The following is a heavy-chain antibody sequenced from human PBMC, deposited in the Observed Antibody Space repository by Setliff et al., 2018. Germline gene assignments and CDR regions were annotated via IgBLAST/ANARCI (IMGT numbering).Heavy chain of an antibody. J-gene: IGHJ5*02. Sequence: PGGSLRLSCAASGFTFSSYEMNWVRQAPGKGLEWVSYISSSGSSTYYADSVKGRFTISRDNSKNTLYLQMNSLRAEDTAVYYCAKNGFGVVALGVNNWFDPWGQGTLVTVSS. CDR1: GFTFSSYE. V-gene: IGHV3-23*01. CDR2: ISSSGSST. CDR3: AKNGFGVVALGVNNWFDP. D-gene: IGHD3-10*01.